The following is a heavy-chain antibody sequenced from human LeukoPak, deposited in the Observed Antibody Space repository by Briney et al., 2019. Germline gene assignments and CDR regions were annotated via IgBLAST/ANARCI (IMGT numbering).Heavy chain of an antibody. D-gene: IGHD6-13*01. V-gene: IGHV1-18*01. Sequence: ASVKVSCKASGYTFTSYGISWVRQAPGQGLEWMGWISAYNGNTNYAQKLQGRVTMTTDTSTGTAYMELRSLRSDDTAVYYCARSSAIAAAGTLDYWGQGTLVTVSS. CDR1: GYTFTSYG. CDR2: ISAYNGNT. CDR3: ARSSAIAAAGTLDY. J-gene: IGHJ4*02.